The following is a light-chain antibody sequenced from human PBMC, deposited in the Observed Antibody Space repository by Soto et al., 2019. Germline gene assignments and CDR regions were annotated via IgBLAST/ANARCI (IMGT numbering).Light chain of an antibody. J-gene: IGKJ1*01. CDR2: DAS. CDR3: QQYSNWPWT. CDR1: QSVGSN. Sequence: EIVMTQSPATLSVSPGERATVSCRASQSVGSNLAWYQQRPGQGPRLLVYDASTMAWTAGIPARFSGSGSGTQFTLTISSLQSEDFALYYCQQYSNWPWTFGQGTKVEVK. V-gene: IGKV3-15*01.